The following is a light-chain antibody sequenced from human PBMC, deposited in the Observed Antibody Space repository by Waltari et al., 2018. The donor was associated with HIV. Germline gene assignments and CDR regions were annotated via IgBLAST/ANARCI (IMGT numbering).Light chain of an antibody. CDR2: RNH. CDR1: SSNIGSHY. Sequence: SVLTQPPSASGPPGQRVTIPWSGSSSNIGSHYVFWYQQLPGTAPKLLMHRNHQRPSGVPDRFSDSTSGTSASLAISGLRSEDEADYYCATWDDSLSGVLFGGGTKLTVL. J-gene: IGLJ2*01. CDR3: ATWDDSLSGVL. V-gene: IGLV1-47*01.